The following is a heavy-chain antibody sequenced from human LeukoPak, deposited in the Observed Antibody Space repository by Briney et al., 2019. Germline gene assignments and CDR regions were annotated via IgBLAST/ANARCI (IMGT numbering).Heavy chain of an antibody. D-gene: IGHD3-22*01. J-gene: IGHJ6*02. CDR3: VNPGWYYDSSGYSYYYGMDV. Sequence: GGALRLSCSASGFTFSRYGMHWVRQAPGKGLEYVSAIISNGDSTYYADSVKGRFTISRDNAKNTLYLQMSSLRPDDTAVYYCVNPGWYYDSSGYSYYYGMDVWGQGTTVTVSS. V-gene: IGHV3-64D*09. CDR1: GFTFSRYG. CDR2: IISNGDST.